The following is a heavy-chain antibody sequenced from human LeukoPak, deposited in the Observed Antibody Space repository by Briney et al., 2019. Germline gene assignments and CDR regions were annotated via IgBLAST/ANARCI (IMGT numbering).Heavy chain of an antibody. CDR3: ARDPIGYCSSTSCSPR. CDR2: IKQDGSEK. D-gene: IGHD2-2*01. V-gene: IGHV3-7*01. CDR1: GFTLSSYW. Sequence: PGGSLRLSCAASGFTLSSYWMSWVRQAPGKGLEWVANIKQDGSEKYYVDSVKGRFTISRDNAKNSLYLQMNSLRAEDTAVYYCARDPIGYCSSTSCSPRWGQGTLVTVSS. J-gene: IGHJ4*02.